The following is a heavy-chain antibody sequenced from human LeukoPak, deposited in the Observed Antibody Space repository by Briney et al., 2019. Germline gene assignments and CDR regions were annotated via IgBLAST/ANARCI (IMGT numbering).Heavy chain of an antibody. V-gene: IGHV4-34*01. D-gene: IGHD3-9*01. J-gene: IGHJ6*02. CDR3: ARGLWVTISGKDV. CDR2: INHSGST. Sequence: SETLSLTCAVYGGSFSGYYWSWIRQPPGKGLEWIGEINHSGSTNYNPSLKSRVTISVDTSKNQFSLKLSSVTAADTAVYYCARGLWVTISGKDVWGQGTTVTVSS. CDR1: GGSFSGYY.